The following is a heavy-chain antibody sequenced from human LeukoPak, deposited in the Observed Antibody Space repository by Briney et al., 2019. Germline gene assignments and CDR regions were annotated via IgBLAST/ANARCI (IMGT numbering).Heavy chain of an antibody. Sequence: GGSLRLSCTASGFIFSNYGIHWVRQAPGKGLEWVSYISSSGSTIYYADSVKGRFTISRDNAKNSLYLQMNSLRAEDTAVYYCASSDYYDSSGYPPRLLVPDAFDIWGQGTMVTVSS. D-gene: IGHD3-22*01. CDR2: ISSSGSTI. CDR3: ASSDYYDSSGYPPRLLVPDAFDI. CDR1: GFIFSNYG. V-gene: IGHV3-48*04. J-gene: IGHJ3*02.